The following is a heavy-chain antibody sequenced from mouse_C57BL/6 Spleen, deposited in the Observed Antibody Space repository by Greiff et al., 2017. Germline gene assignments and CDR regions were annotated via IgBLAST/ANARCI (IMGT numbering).Heavy chain of an antibody. V-gene: IGHV5-4*01. J-gene: IGHJ1*03. Sequence: EVQVVESGGGLVKPGGSLKLSCAASGFTFSSYAMSWVRQTPEKRLEWVATISDGGSYTYYPDNVKGRFTISRDNAKNNLYLQMSHLKSEDTAMYYCARDRDIYYDYDWYFDVWGTGTTVTVSS. CDR2: ISDGGSYT. CDR3: ARDRDIYYDYDWYFDV. CDR1: GFTFSSYA. D-gene: IGHD2-4*01.